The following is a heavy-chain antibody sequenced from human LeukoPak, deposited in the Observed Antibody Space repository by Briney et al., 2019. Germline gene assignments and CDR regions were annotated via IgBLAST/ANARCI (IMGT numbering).Heavy chain of an antibody. CDR2: IRYDGSNK. Sequence: GGSLRLSCAASGFTFSSYGMHWVHQAPGKGLEWVAFIRYDGSNKYYADSVKGRFTISRDNSKNTLYLQMNSLRAEDTAVYYCALGPPAPFKMTTVTTDYWGQGTLVTVSS. CDR1: GFTFSSYG. D-gene: IGHD4-17*01. V-gene: IGHV3-30*02. J-gene: IGHJ4*02. CDR3: ALGPPAPFKMTTVTTDY.